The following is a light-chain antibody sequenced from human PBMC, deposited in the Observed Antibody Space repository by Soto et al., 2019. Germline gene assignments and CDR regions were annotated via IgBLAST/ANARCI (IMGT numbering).Light chain of an antibody. CDR1: QDIINY. CDR3: QKYDTLPLT. J-gene: IGKJ4*01. CDR2: DAS. V-gene: IGKV1-33*01. Sequence: DIQMPQSPSSLAASVGDRVTITCQASQDIINYLNWYQQKPGKAPKLLIYDASNLETGVPSRFSGSGSGTDFTFTISSLQPEDIATYYCQKYDTLPLTFGGGTKVEIK.